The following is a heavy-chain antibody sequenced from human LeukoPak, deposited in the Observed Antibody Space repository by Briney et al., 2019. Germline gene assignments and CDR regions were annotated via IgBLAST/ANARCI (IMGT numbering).Heavy chain of an antibody. D-gene: IGHD4-23*01. Sequence: SETLSLTCTVSGGSISSYYWSWIRQPPGKGLEWIGYIYYSGSTYYNPSLKSRVTISVDTSKNQFSLKLSSVTAADTAVYYCARDVGGNSPFDYWGQGTLVTVSS. V-gene: IGHV4-59*12. J-gene: IGHJ4*02. CDR1: GGSISSYY. CDR2: IYYSGST. CDR3: ARDVGGNSPFDY.